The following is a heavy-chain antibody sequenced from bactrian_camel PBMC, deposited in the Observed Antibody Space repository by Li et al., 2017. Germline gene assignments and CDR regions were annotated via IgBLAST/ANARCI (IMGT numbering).Heavy chain of an antibody. J-gene: IGHJ4*01. Sequence: HVQLVESGGGSVQAGGSLRLSCEISGYTYSGTCMSWFRQAAPGKAREGVAAIFVDNGRAYYVDSVKGRFTISQDGAENTVYLQMNGLKPEDTAMYYCAASRLGSTINWRQERRYGYWGQGTQVTVS. CDR3: AASRLGSTINWRQERRYGY. D-gene: IGHD4*01. CDR1: GYTYSGTC. V-gene: IGHV3S1*01. CDR2: IFVDNGRA.